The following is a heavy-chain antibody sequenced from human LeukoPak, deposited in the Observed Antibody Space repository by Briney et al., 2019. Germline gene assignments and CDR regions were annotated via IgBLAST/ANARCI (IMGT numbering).Heavy chain of an antibody. CDR2: IYHNGIT. Sequence: SETLSLTCNVSGVSICTHYWSGIRQSPGKGLEWIGYIYHNGITNYNPSLKSRVTISIHTSKNEFPLKLTSVIAAHTAVYFCGREANYYGSGSYFEGAFDYWGQGSLVTVPS. CDR3: GREANYYGSGSYFEGAFDY. V-gene: IGHV4-59*11. D-gene: IGHD3-10*01. J-gene: IGHJ4*02. CDR1: GVSICTHY.